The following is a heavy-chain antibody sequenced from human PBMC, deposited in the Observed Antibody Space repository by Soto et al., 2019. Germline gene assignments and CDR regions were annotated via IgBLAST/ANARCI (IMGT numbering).Heavy chain of an antibody. CDR1: GFAFSGSA. V-gene: IGHV3-73*01. CDR3: AKNQGVELVPVATVDWFDP. D-gene: IGHD1-26*01. Sequence: PGGSLRLSCAASGFAFSGSAMCWVRQASGKGQERVGRMRSKGLNYATEYAASVKGRFTISRDNSKSTVYLELNNLSAEDTAVYHCAKNQGVELVPVATVDWFDPWGQGSVVTVSS. J-gene: IGHJ5*02. CDR2: MRSKGLNYAT.